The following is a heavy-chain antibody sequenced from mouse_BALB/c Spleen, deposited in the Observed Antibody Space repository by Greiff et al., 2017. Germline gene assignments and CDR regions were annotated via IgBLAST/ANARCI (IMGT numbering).Heavy chain of an antibody. CDR3: VRQAYYGNSAWFAY. J-gene: IGHJ3*01. D-gene: IGHD2-10*01. V-gene: IGHV10S3*01. Sequence: VKDRFTISRDDSQSMLYLQMNNLKTEDTAMYYCVRQAYYGNSAWFAYWGQGTLVTVSA.